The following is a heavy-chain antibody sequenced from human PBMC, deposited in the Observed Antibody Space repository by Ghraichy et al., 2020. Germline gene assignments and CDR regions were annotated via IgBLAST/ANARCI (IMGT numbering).Heavy chain of an antibody. V-gene: IGHV4-4*02. D-gene: IGHD2-8*01. CDR3: ARNGDYCMDV. CDR2: ILHSGNT. CDR1: GYSISTGHW. Sequence: SETLSLTCAVSGYSISTGHWWSWVRQPPGKGLEWIGEILHSGNTNYNPSLKSRVTILVDKSKNQFSLKLSSVTAADTAVYYCARNGDYCMDVWGKGTTVTVSS. J-gene: IGHJ6*03.